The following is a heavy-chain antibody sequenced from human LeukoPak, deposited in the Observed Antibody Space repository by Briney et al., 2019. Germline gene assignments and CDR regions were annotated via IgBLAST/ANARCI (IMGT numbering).Heavy chain of an antibody. CDR2: IYSGGST. D-gene: IGHD6-13*01. CDR3: ARGARLAAEAWYYYYYYMDV. J-gene: IGHJ6*03. V-gene: IGHV3-53*01. CDR1: GFTVSSNY. Sequence: GGSLRLSCAASGFTVSSNYMSWVRQAPGKGLEWVSVIYSGGSTYYADSVKGRFTISRDNSKNTPYLQMNSLRAEDTAVYYCARGARLAAEAWYYYYYYMDVWGKGTTVTISS.